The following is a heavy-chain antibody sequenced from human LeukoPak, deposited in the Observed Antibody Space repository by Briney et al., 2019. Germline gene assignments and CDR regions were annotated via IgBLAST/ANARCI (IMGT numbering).Heavy chain of an antibody. Sequence: ASVKVSCKASGYTFTSYGISWVRQAPGQGLEWMGWISAYYGNTNYAQKLQGRVTMTTDTSTSTAYMELRSLRSDDTAVYYCMSYYYDSSGYPFDYWGQGTLVTVSS. CDR3: MSYYYDSSGYPFDY. V-gene: IGHV1-18*01. J-gene: IGHJ4*02. D-gene: IGHD3-22*01. CDR2: ISAYYGNT. CDR1: GYTFTSYG.